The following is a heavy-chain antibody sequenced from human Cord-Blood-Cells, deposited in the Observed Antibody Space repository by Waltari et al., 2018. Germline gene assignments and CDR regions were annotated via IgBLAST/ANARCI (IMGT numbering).Heavy chain of an antibody. CDR2: IYHSGST. J-gene: IGHJ5*02. CDR1: GYSLSSGYY. Sequence: QVQLQESGPGLVKTSETLSLTCAVSGYSLSSGYYWGWIRQPPGKGLEWIGSIYHSGSTYYNPSLKSRVTISVDTSKNQFSLKLSSVTAADTAVYYCARAPVAGTGLYNWFDPWGQGTLVTVSS. V-gene: IGHV4-38-2*01. D-gene: IGHD6-19*01. CDR3: ARAPVAGTGLYNWFDP.